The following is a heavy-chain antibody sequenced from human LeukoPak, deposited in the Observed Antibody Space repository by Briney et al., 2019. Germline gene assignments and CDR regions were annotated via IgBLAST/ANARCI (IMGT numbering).Heavy chain of an antibody. D-gene: IGHD4-17*01. CDR2: IYYSGST. Sequence: SETLSLTCTVSGGSISSYYWSWLRQPPGKGLEWLGYIYYSGSTNYNPSLKSRVTISVDTSKNQFSLKLSSVTAADTAVYYCARSDDYGDYWFDPWGQGTLVTVCS. CDR1: GGSISSYY. CDR3: ARSDDYGDYWFDP. J-gene: IGHJ5*02. V-gene: IGHV4-59*01.